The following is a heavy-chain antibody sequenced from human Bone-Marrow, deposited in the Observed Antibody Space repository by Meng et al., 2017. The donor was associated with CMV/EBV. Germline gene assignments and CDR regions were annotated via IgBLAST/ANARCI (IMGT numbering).Heavy chain of an antibody. Sequence: GESLKISCAASGFTFSSYAMHWVRQAPGKGLEWVAVISYDGSNKYYADSVKGRFTISRDNSKNTLYLQMNSLRAEDTAVYYCARAGAGATYYYGMDVWGQGTTVTVYS. J-gene: IGHJ6*02. V-gene: IGHV3-30-3*01. CDR2: ISYDGSNK. CDR1: GFTFSSYA. D-gene: IGHD2-15*01. CDR3: ARAGAGATYYYGMDV.